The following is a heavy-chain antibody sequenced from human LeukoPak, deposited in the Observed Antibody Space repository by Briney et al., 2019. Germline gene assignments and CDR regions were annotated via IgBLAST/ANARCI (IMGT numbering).Heavy chain of an antibody. CDR3: ARMGDIVVVTALDY. D-gene: IGHD2-21*02. CDR2: IYYSGST. J-gene: IGHJ4*02. CDR1: GGSISSYY. V-gene: IGHV4-59*01. Sequence: PSETLSLTCTVSGGSISSYYWSWIRQPPGKGLEWIGYIYYSGSTNYNPSLKSRVTISVDTSKNQFSLKLSSVTAADTAVYYCARMGDIVVVTALDYWGQGTLVTVSS.